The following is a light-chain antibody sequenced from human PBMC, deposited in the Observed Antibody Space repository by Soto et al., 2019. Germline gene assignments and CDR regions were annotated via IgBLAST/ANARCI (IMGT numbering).Light chain of an antibody. CDR3: KLWGASLAVT. CDR2: GAS. V-gene: IGKV3-20*01. Sequence: EFVLTQSPGTLSLSPGERATLSCRASQRVTTSNLAWYQQKPGQAPRPLIYGASIRATGVPDRFSGSGSGPDFTLTISRLEPEDFAVYWLKLWGASLAVTCGPAPKVEIK. CDR1: QRVTTSN. J-gene: IGKJ3*01.